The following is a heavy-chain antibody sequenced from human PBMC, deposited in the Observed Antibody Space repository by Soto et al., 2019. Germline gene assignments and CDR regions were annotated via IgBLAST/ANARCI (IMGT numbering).Heavy chain of an antibody. J-gene: IGHJ4*02. V-gene: IGHV3-23*01. CDR2: ISDSGVKT. CDR1: GFTFSSYA. CDR3: AKAGTTPYFYY. Sequence: EVHLLESGGDLVQPGGSLRLSCAASGFTFSSYAMSWVRQAPGKGLEWVSVISDSGVKTYYIDSVKGRFTISRDNSKNTLFLQMNILRAEDTAVYYCAKAGTTPYFYYWGQGTLVTVSS.